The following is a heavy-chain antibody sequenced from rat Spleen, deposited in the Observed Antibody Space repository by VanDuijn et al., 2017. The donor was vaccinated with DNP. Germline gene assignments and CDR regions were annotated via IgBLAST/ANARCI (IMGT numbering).Heavy chain of an antibody. J-gene: IGHJ3*01. D-gene: IGHD1-2*01. V-gene: IGHV5S13*01. CDR3: STADYSSY. CDR1: GFTFSSYD. CDR2: ISPRGDNT. Sequence: EVQLVESGGGLLQPGRSLKLSCAASGFTFSSYDMAWVRQAPSKGLEWVASISPRGDNTFYRDAVKGRFTVSRDNSRDTLFLQMISLRSEDTATYYCSTADYSSYWGQGTLVTVSS.